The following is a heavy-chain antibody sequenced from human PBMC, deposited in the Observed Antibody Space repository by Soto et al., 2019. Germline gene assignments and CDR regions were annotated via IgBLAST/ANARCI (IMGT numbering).Heavy chain of an antibody. CDR1: GYSFTNYW. Sequence: PVESLKISCKGSGYSFTNYWINWVRQMPGKGLEWMGKVDPVNSYTNYSPSFQGHVTISADKSISTAYLQWSSLRASDTAMYYCAITTYCGDACYSSLDFWGLGTLVTVSS. D-gene: IGHD2-21*02. CDR2: VDPVNSYT. CDR3: AITTYCGDACYSSLDF. V-gene: IGHV5-10-1*01. J-gene: IGHJ4*02.